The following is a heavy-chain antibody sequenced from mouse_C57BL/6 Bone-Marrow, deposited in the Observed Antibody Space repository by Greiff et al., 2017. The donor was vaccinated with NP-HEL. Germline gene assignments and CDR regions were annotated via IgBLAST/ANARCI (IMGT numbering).Heavy chain of an antibody. CDR1: GFSLTSYG. CDR3: ASILWSGFAY. CDR2: IWGVGST. J-gene: IGHJ3*01. D-gene: IGHD1-1*02. V-gene: IGHV2-6*01. Sequence: VKLVESGPGLVAPSQSLSITCTVSGFSLTSYGVDWVRQSPGKGLEWLGVIWGVGSTNYNSALKSRLSISKDNSKSQVVLKMNSLQTYDTAMYYCASILWSGFAYWGQGTLVTVSA.